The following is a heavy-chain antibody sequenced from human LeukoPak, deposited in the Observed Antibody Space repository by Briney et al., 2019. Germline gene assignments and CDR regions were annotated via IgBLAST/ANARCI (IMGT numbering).Heavy chain of an antibody. D-gene: IGHD5-12*01. CDR1: GDSIDSYY. CDR3: ASGGHDIQYYSEY. CDR2: IYTSGRI. V-gene: IGHV4-4*07. Sequence: SETLSLTCTVFGDSIDSYYWTWIRQPAGKGLEWIGRIYTSGRINYDPSVRSRVTISVDKSKNQISLRLISVTAADTAVYYCASGGHDIQYYSEYWGQGTLVTASS. J-gene: IGHJ4*02.